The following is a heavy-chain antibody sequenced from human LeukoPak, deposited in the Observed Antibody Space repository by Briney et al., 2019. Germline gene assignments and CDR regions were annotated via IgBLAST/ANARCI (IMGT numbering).Heavy chain of an antibody. Sequence: PGGSLRLSCAASGFTFSSYAMSWVRQAPGKGLEWVSAISGSGGSTYYADSVKGRFTISRDNSKNTLYLQMNSLRAEDTAVYYCAKEEYQLLYYYYYYMDVWGKGTTVTVSS. CDR1: GFTFSSYA. CDR3: AKEEYQLLYYYYYYMDV. CDR2: ISGSGGST. J-gene: IGHJ6*03. D-gene: IGHD2-2*01. V-gene: IGHV3-23*01.